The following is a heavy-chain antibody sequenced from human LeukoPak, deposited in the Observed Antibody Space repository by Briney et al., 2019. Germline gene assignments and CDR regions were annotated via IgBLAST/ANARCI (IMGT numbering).Heavy chain of an antibody. J-gene: IGHJ4*02. Sequence: PSETLSLTCTVSSRSNSRYYSSWIPQPAGKGLEGIGRIYNRGSTNYNPSHKGRVTMSVDTSRNQFSLKLSSVTAADTAVYYCARGGPTYYYDSSGYYYRLYYFDYWGQGTLVTVSS. CDR1: SRSNSRYY. CDR2: IYNRGST. D-gene: IGHD3-22*01. V-gene: IGHV4-4*07. CDR3: ARGGPTYYYDSSGYYYRLYYFDY.